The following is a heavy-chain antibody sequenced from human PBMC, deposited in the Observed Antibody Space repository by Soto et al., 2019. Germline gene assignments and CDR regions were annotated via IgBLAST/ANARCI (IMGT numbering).Heavy chain of an antibody. D-gene: IGHD4-4*01. CDR1: GGSISSGGYS. J-gene: IGHJ4*02. CDR3: AKDFYSNYAWDY. V-gene: IGHV4-30-2*01. CDR2: IYHSGST. Sequence: SETLSLTCAVSGGSISSGGYSWSWIRQPPGKGLEWIGYIYHSGSTYYNPSLKSRVTISVDRSKNQFSLKLSSVTAADTAVYYCAKDFYSNYAWDYWGQGTLVTVSS.